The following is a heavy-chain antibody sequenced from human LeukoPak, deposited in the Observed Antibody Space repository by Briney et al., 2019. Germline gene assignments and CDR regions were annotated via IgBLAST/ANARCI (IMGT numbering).Heavy chain of an antibody. CDR3: ARVGPGGDGYNYGYFDY. Sequence: GGSLRLSCAASGFTFSSYSMNWVRQAPGKGLEWVSFITSSSSTIHYVDSVKGRFIISRDNAKNSLYLQMNSLRAEDTAVYYCARVGPGGDGYNYGYFDYWGQGTLVTVSS. D-gene: IGHD5-24*01. CDR2: ITSSSSTI. V-gene: IGHV3-48*01. J-gene: IGHJ4*02. CDR1: GFTFSSYS.